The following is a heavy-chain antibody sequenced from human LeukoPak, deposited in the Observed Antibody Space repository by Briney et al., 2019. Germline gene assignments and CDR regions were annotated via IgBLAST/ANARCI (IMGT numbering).Heavy chain of an antibody. V-gene: IGHV3-21*01. CDR3: ARDRGYFDN. CDR1: GFTFSSYE. J-gene: IGHJ4*02. Sequence: GGSLRLSCAASGFTFSSYEMNWVRQAPGKGLEWVSSITSSSNYIYYADSVKGRFTISRDNVQNSLYLQMNSLRAEDTAMYYCARDRGYFDNWGQGTLVTVSS. CDR2: ITSSSNYI.